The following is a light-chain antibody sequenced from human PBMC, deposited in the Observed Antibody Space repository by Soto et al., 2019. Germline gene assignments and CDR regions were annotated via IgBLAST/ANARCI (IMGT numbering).Light chain of an antibody. J-gene: IGKJ4*01. CDR1: QSISIW. CDR3: QQYTSFPLT. CDR2: KAS. V-gene: IGKV1-5*03. Sequence: DIQMTQSPSTLSASVGDSVTITCRASQSISIWLAWYQQKPGKAPKLLIYKASSLESGVPSRFSGSGSGTEFTLTISSLQPDDFASYYCQQYTSFPLTFGGGTKVEIK.